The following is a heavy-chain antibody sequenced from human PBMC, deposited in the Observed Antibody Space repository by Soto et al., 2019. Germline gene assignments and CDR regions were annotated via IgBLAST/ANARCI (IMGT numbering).Heavy chain of an antibody. D-gene: IGHD6-13*01. J-gene: IGHJ5*02. CDR3: ARDPAAASRWFDP. CDR2: IYSGGST. Sequence: WGSLRLFCAASGFTVSSNYMSWVRQAPGKGLEWVSVIYSGGSTYYADSVKGRFTISRDNSKNTPYLQMNSLRAEDTAVYYCARDPAAASRWFDPWGQGTLVTVS. V-gene: IGHV3-66*01. CDR1: GFTVSSNY.